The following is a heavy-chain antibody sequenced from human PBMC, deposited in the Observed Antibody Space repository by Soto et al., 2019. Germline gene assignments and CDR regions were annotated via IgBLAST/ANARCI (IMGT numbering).Heavy chain of an antibody. J-gene: IGHJ6*02. D-gene: IGHD2-15*01. Sequence: PGESLKISCKGSGYSFTSYWIGWVRQMPGKXLEWMGIIYPGDSDTRYSPSFQGQVTISADKSISTAYLQWSSLKASDTAMYYCARGYCSGGSCYSNYYYYGMDVWGQGTTVTVSS. CDR3: ARGYCSGGSCYSNYYYYGMDV. CDR2: IYPGDSDT. CDR1: GYSFTSYW. V-gene: IGHV5-51*01.